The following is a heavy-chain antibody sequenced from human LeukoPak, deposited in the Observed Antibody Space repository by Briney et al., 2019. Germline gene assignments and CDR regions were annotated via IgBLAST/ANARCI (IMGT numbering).Heavy chain of an antibody. Sequence: GESLKISCKGSGYNFTNYWIGWVRQMPGKGLEWMGIIYPGDSDTTYSPSFQGQVTISADKSVSTAYLQWSSLKASDTAMYYCARRRDGYNYVGTDYWGQGTLVTVSS. V-gene: IGHV5-51*01. J-gene: IGHJ4*02. CDR2: IYPGDSDT. D-gene: IGHD5-24*01. CDR1: GYNFTNYW. CDR3: ARRRDGYNYVGTDY.